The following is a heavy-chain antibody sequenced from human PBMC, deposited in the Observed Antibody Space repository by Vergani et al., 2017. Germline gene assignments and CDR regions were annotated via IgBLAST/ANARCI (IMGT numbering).Heavy chain of an antibody. D-gene: IGHD6-19*01. J-gene: IGHJ6*02. CDR2: IHPADSDT. Sequence: EVQLVQSGAEVKKPGESLKISCQISGYSFTNYWIGWVRQMPGKGLEWMGIIHPADSDTRYSPSFQGKVTISVDKSISTAYLQRSRLRASDSAMYYWARHRRAGGYYGMDVWGQGTTVTVS. CDR3: ARHRRAGGYYGMDV. V-gene: IGHV5-51*01. CDR1: GYSFTNYW.